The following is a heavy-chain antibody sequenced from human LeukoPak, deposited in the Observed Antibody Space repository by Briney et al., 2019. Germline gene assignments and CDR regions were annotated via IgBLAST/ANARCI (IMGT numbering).Heavy chain of an antibody. V-gene: IGHV3-30*18. CDR3: AKRTPEYYYDSSGYYDY. Sequence: GGSLRLSCAASGFTFSSYGMHWVRQAPGKGLEWVAVISYDGSNKYYADSVKGRFTISRDNSKNTLYLQMNSLRAEDTAVYYCAKRTPEYYYDSSGYYDYWGQGTLVTVSS. CDR1: GFTFSSYG. D-gene: IGHD3-22*01. CDR2: ISYDGSNK. J-gene: IGHJ4*02.